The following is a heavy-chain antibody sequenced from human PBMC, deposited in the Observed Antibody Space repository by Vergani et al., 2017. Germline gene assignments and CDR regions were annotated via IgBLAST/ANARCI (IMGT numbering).Heavy chain of an antibody. D-gene: IGHD4-23*01. J-gene: IGHJ4*02. V-gene: IGHV3-13*01. CDR1: GFTFSSYD. CDR3: ARAVSTTVGDPPGY. Sequence: EVQLVESGGGLVQPGGSLRLSCAASGFTFSSYDMHWVRQATAKGLEWVSAIGTAGDTYYPGSVKGRFTISRENAKNSLYLQMNSLRAGDTAIYYCARAVSTTVGDPPGYWGQGTLVTVSS. CDR2: IGTAGDT.